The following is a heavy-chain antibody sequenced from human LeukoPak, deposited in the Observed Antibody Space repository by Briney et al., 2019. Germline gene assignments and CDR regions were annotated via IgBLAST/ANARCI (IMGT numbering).Heavy chain of an antibody. CDR2: IYYSGST. D-gene: IGHD3-3*01. CDR3: ARQAYTDFWNAFPFDP. Sequence: SETLSLTCTVSGGSISSYYWSWIRQPPGKGPEWIGYIYYSGSTNYNPSLKSRVTISVDTSKNQFSLKLSSVTAADTAMYYCARQAYTDFWNAFPFDPWGQGTLVTVSS. J-gene: IGHJ5*02. V-gene: IGHV4-59*08. CDR1: GGSISSYY.